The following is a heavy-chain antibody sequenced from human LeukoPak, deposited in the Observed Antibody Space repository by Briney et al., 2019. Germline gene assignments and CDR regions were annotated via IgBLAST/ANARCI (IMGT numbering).Heavy chain of an antibody. CDR2: IYHSGST. CDR3: ARAGYSYGTDY. Sequence: SETLSLTCAVSGGSISSGGYSWSWIRQPPGKGLGWIGYIYHSGSTYYNPSLKSRVTISVDRSKNQFSLKLSSVTAADTAVYYCARAGYSYGTDYWGQGTLVTVSS. V-gene: IGHV4-30-2*01. CDR1: GGSISSGGYS. J-gene: IGHJ4*02. D-gene: IGHD5-18*01.